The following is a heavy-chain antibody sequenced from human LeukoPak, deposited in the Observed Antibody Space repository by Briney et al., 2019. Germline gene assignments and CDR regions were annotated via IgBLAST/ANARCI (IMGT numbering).Heavy chain of an antibody. CDR2: ISAYNGNT. CDR1: GYTFTSYG. J-gene: IGHJ3*02. D-gene: IGHD3-22*01. CDR3: ARVYYDRAFDI. Sequence: GASVKVSCKASGYTFTSYGISWVRQAPGQGLEWMGWISAYNGNTKYVQNLQGRVTMTTDTSTSTAYMELRSLRSDDTAVYYCARVYYDRAFDIWGQGTMVTVSS. V-gene: IGHV1-18*01.